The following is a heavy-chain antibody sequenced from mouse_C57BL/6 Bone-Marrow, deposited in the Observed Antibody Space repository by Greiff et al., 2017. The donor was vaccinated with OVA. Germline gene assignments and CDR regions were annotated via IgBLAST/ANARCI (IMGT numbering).Heavy chain of an antibody. Sequence: QVQLQQSGAELAKPGASVKLSCKASGYTFTSYWMHWVKQRPGQGLEWIGYINPSSGYTKYNQKFKDKATLTADKSSSTAYMQLSSLTYEDSAVDYCASPPLDYGSLFAYWGQGTLVTVSA. CDR3: ASPPLDYGSLFAY. J-gene: IGHJ3*01. CDR2: INPSSGYT. V-gene: IGHV1-7*01. CDR1: GYTFTSYW. D-gene: IGHD1-1*01.